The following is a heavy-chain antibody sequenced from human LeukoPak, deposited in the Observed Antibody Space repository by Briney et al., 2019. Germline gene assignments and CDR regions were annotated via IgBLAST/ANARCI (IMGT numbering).Heavy chain of an antibody. CDR2: IYSGGST. J-gene: IGHJ3*02. Sequence: PGGSLRLSCAASGFTVSSNYMSWVRQAPGKGLEWVSVIYSGGSTYYADSVEGRFTISRDNSKNTLYLQMNSLRAEDTAVYYCARDRAPAHYYDSSGYNAFDIWGQGTMVTVSS. CDR1: GFTVSSNY. CDR3: ARDRAPAHYYDSSGYNAFDI. V-gene: IGHV3-66*01. D-gene: IGHD3-22*01.